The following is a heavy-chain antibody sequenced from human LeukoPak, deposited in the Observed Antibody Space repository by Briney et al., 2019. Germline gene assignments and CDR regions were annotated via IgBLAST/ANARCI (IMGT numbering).Heavy chain of an antibody. CDR3: AREDQEDYYDSSGYYPY. CDR1: GGSISSYY. Sequence: PSETLSLTCTVSGGSISSYYWSWIRQPAGKGLECIGRIYSSGSTNYNPSLKSRVTISVDTSKNQFSLKLSSVTAADTAVYYCAREDQEDYYDSSGYYPYWGQGTLVTVSS. D-gene: IGHD3-22*01. J-gene: IGHJ4*02. CDR2: IYSSGST. V-gene: IGHV4-4*07.